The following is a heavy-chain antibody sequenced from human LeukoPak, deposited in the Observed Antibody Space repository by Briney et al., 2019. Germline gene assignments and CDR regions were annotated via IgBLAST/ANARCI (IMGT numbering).Heavy chain of an antibody. J-gene: IGHJ3*02. Sequence: GASVTVSCKVSGYTGIELSMHWVRQAPGKGLEWMGGFDPEDGETIYAQKFQGRVTMTEDTSTDTAYMELSSLTSEDTAVYYCATHTIFGVVTCAFHIWGRGTLVTVSS. D-gene: IGHD3-3*01. CDR1: GYTGIELS. V-gene: IGHV1-24*01. CDR3: ATHTIFGVVTCAFHI. CDR2: FDPEDGET.